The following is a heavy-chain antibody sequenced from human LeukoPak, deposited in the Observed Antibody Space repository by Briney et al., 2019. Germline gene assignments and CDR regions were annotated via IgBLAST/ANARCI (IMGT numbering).Heavy chain of an antibody. CDR1: GFKFSTYG. CDR2: MSYGGDTE. CDR3: AKDEEVIAAAGTDY. J-gene: IGHJ4*02. D-gene: IGHD6-13*01. V-gene: IGHV3-30*18. Sequence: PGGSLRLSCVASGFKFSTYGMHWVRQAPGKGLEWVALMSYGGDTEYYADSVKGRFTISRDNSKNTLYLQMNSLRAEDTAVYYCAKDEEVIAAAGTDYWGQGTLVTVSS.